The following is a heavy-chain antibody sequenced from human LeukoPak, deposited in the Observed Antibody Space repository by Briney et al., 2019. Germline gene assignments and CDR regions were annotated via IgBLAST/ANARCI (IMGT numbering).Heavy chain of an antibody. V-gene: IGHV3-9*01. CDR2: ISGSGGST. CDR1: GFTFDDYA. Sequence: PGRSLRLSCAASGFTFDDYAMHWVRQAPGKGLEWVSAISGSGGSTYYADSVKGRFTISRDNAKNSLYLQMNSLRAEDTAVYYCARDFLRYSSSPRSFDYWGQGTLVTVSS. D-gene: IGHD6-6*01. CDR3: ARDFLRYSSSPRSFDY. J-gene: IGHJ4*02.